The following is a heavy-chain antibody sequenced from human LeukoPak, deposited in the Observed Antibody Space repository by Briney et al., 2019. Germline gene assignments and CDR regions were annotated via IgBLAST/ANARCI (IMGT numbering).Heavy chain of an antibody. CDR1: AYKFTNYF. V-gene: IGHV1-18*01. CDR2: ISGYNGNT. Sequence: ASVKVSCKSSAYKFTNYFITRVRQAPGQGLEWMGWISGYNGNTNYAQKFQGRVTMTTDTSTSTAYMDLRSLRSDDTAVYYCVRNRGHRLVGPTNYFDYWGQGTLVTVSS. CDR3: VRNRGHRLVGPTNYFDY. J-gene: IGHJ4*02. D-gene: IGHD1-26*01.